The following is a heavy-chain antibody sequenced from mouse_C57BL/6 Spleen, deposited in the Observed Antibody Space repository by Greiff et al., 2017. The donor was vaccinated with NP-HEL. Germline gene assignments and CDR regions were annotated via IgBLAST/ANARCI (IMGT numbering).Heavy chain of an antibody. Sequence: QVQLQQPGAELVKPGASVKLSCKASGYTFTSYWMHWVKQRPGQGLEWIGMIHPNSGSTNYNEKFKSKATLTVDKSSSTAYMQLSSLTSEDSAVYYCARKGFITTPRDYAKDYWGQGTSVTVSS. V-gene: IGHV1-64*01. CDR1: GYTFTSYW. CDR3: ARKGFITTPRDYAKDY. CDR2: IHPNSGST. J-gene: IGHJ4*01. D-gene: IGHD1-1*01.